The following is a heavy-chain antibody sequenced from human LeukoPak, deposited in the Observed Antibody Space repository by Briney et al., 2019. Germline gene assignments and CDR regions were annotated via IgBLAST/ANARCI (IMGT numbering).Heavy chain of an antibody. J-gene: IGHJ3*02. CDR2: INPNSGGT. CDR1: GYTFTGYY. V-gene: IGHV1-2*02. D-gene: IGHD1-26*01. Sequence: ASVKVSCKASGYTFTGYYMHWVRQAPGQGLEWMGWINPNSGGTNYAQKFQGRVTMTRDTSTSTVYMELSSLRSEDTAVYYCARVGAINGGAFDIWGQGTMVTVSS. CDR3: ARVGAINGGAFDI.